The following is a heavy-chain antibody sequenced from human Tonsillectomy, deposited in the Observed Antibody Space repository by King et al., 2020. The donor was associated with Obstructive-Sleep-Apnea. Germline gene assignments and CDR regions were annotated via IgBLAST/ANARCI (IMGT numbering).Heavy chain of an antibody. D-gene: IGHD3-10*01. CDR3: ARQSGILAAFDI. J-gene: IGHJ3*02. CDR1: GGSISSSSYY. Sequence: QLQESGPGLVKPSETLSLTCTVSGGSISSSSYYWGWIRQPPGKGLEWIGSIYYSGSTYYNPSLKSRVTISVDTSKNQFSLKLSSVTAADTAVYYCARQSGILAAFDIWGQGTMVTVSS. CDR2: IYYSGST. V-gene: IGHV4-39*01.